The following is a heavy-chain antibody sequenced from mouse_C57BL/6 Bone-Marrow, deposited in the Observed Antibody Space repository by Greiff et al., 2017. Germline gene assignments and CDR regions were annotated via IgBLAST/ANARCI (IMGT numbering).Heavy chain of an antibody. D-gene: IGHD2-3*01. CDR3: SREGGYYERYSMDY. CDR1: GYTFTDYW. J-gene: IGHJ4*01. V-gene: IGHV1-53*01. CDR2: INPSNGGT. Sequence: QVQLQQPGTELVKPGASVKLSCKASGYTFTDYWMHWVKQRPGKGLEWIGNINPSNGGTNYNEKFKSKATLTVDKSSSTAYMQLSSLTSDDSAVYYCSREGGYYERYSMDYWGQGTSVTVSS.